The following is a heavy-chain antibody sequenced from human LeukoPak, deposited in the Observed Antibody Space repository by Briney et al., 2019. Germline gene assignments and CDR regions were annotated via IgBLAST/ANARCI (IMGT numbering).Heavy chain of an antibody. Sequence: PSETLSLTCAVYGGSFSGYYWSWIRQPPGKGLEWIGEINNSGSTNYNPSLKSRVTISVDTSKNEFPLKLSSVTDADTAVYCCARQRVVDFGGVIIPAGYYYYMDVGGKGTTVTVSS. D-gene: IGHD3-3*01. J-gene: IGHJ6*03. V-gene: IGHV4-34*01. CDR1: GGSFSGYY. CDR3: ARQRVVDFGGVIIPAGYYYYMDV. CDR2: INNSGST.